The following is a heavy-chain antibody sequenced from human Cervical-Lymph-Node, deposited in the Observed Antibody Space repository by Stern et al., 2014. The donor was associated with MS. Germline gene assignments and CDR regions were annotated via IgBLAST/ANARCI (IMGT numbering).Heavy chain of an antibody. V-gene: IGHV1-8*01. CDR2: MNPNSGNS. Sequence: MQLVESGAEVKKPGASLKVSCKASGYTFSRYDINWLRQAAGQGPAWMGWMNPNSGNSGVAQKFHGRRTLTTHTSLSPAYLELSSLRSEDTAVYYCARGPPHHDDSQSVDYWGQGTLVTVSS. J-gene: IGHJ4*02. D-gene: IGHD4-11*01. CDR1: GYTFSRYD. CDR3: ARGPPHHDDSQSVDY.